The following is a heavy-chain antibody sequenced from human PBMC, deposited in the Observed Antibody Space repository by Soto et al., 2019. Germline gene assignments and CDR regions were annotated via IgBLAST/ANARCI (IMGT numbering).Heavy chain of an antibody. CDR1: GFTFDYYA. J-gene: IGHJ5*02. D-gene: IGHD3-10*01. V-gene: IGHV3-9*01. Sequence: GGSLRLSCAASGFTFDYYAMHWVRQAPGKGLEWVSGITWNSGDITYTGSVKGRFSISRDNAENTLYLHMNSLRPEDQALYYCARSRGLRSRPLDLWGQGTLVTVSS. CDR3: ARSRGLRSRPLDL. CDR2: ITWNSGDI.